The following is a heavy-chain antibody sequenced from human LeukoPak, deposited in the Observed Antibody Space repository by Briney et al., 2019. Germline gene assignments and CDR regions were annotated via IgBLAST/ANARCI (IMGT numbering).Heavy chain of an antibody. Sequence: SETLSLTCTVSGGSISSYYWSWIRRPPGKGLEWIGYIFYSGSTNYNPSLKSLVTISIDTSKNHLPLTVSSVAAADTAVYYCARDGSGSGYYPFDIWGQGTMVTVSS. CDR3: ARDGSGSGYYPFDI. D-gene: IGHD3-9*01. CDR1: GGSISSYY. J-gene: IGHJ3*02. V-gene: IGHV4-59*01. CDR2: IFYSGST.